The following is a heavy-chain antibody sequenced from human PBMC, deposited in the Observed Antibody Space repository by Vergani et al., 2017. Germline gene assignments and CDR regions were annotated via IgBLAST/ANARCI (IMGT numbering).Heavy chain of an antibody. CDR2: IYYSGST. J-gene: IGHJ4*02. CDR3: ARVRGGSYHFDY. Sequence: QLQLQESGPGLVKPSETLSLTCTVSGGSISSSSYYWGWIRQPPGKGLEWIGSIYYSGSTYYNPSLKSRVTISVDTSKDQLSLKLSSVTAAETAVYYCARVRGGSYHFDYWGQGTLVTVSS. D-gene: IGHD1-26*01. V-gene: IGHV4-39*07. CDR1: GGSISSSSYY.